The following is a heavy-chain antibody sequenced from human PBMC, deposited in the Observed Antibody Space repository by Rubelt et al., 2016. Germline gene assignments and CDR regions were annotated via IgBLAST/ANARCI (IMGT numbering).Heavy chain of an antibody. J-gene: IGHJ6*02. D-gene: IGHD1-26*01. Sequence: GKGLEWIGEINHSGSTNYNPSLKSRVTISVDTSKNQFSLKLSSVTAADTAVYYCARHAGATTAYYYGMDVWGQGTTVTVSS. CDR3: ARHAGATTAYYYGMDV. CDR2: INHSGST. V-gene: IGHV4-34*01.